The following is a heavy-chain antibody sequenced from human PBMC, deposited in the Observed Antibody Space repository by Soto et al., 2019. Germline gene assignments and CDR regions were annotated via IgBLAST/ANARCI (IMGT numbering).Heavy chain of an antibody. CDR2: VSTNGRST. V-gene: IGHV3-23*01. Sequence: LRLSCRASGLAFGNYAMNWVRQVPGRGLEWVAGVSTNGRSTYYADSVRGRFTISRDNSKLTVYLQMNSLRAEDTAVYYCAKDRAFNYFYGMDVWGQGTTVTVSS. CDR1: GLAFGNYA. CDR3: AKDRAFNYFYGMDV. J-gene: IGHJ6*02. D-gene: IGHD3-10*01.